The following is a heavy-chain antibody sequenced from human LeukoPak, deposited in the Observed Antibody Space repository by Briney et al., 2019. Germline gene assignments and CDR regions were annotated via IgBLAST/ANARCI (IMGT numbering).Heavy chain of an antibody. CDR2: ISSSSSYI. CDR1: GFTFSSYS. J-gene: IGHJ1*01. D-gene: IGHD4-17*01. Sequence: GGSLRLSCAASGFTFSSYSMTWVRQAPGKGLEWVSSISSSSSYIYYADSVKGRFTISRDNAKNSLYLQMNSLRAEDTAVYYCARDAGYGDYLSFQHWGQGTLVTVSS. CDR3: ARDAGYGDYLSFQH. V-gene: IGHV3-21*01.